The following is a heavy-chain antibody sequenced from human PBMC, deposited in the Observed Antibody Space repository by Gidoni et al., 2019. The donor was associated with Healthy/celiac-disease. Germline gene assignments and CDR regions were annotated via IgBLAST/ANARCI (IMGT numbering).Heavy chain of an antibody. CDR1: GGSISSYY. D-gene: IGHD5-12*01. CDR3: ARRIGDGYKSGWFDP. Sequence: GLVKPSETLSLTCTVSGGSISSYYWSWIRQPPGKGLEWIGYIYYSGSTNYNPSLKSRVTISVDTSKNQFSLKLSSVTAADTAVYYCARRIGDGYKSGWFDPWGQGTLVTVSS. J-gene: IGHJ5*02. CDR2: IYYSGST. V-gene: IGHV4-59*01.